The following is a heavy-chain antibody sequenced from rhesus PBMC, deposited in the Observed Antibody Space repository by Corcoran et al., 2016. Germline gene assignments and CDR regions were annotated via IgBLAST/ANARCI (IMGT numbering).Heavy chain of an antibody. V-gene: IGHV1S2*01. CDR3: ARDRAHYGAESDY. CDR1: GYTFTDYY. CDR2: INPYNGNT. Sequence: VQSGAEVKKPVSSVKVSCKASGYTFTDYYMHWVRQAPRQGLEWMGWINPYNGNTKYAQKFQGRVTMTRDTSTSTAYMELSSLRSEDTAVYYCARDRAHYGAESDYWGQGVLVTVSS. D-gene: IGHD4-29*01. J-gene: IGHJ4*01.